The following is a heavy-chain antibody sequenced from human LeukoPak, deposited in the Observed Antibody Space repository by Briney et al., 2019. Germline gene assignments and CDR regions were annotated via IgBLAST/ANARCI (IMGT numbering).Heavy chain of an antibody. CDR2: INTDGSTT. CDR3: ARGMTYYYGSGKFDY. D-gene: IGHD3-10*01. Sequence: GGSLRLSCAASGFTFSDYWMHWVRHPPGKELVWVSRINTDGSTTTYEDSVKGRFTISRDNAKNTLYLQMNSLRAEDTPVYYCARGMTYYYGSGKFDYWGQGSLVTVSS. CDR1: GFTFSDYW. V-gene: IGHV3-74*03. J-gene: IGHJ4*02.